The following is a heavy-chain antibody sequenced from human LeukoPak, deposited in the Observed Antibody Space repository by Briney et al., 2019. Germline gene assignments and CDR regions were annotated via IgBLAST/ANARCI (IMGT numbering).Heavy chain of an antibody. CDR3: ARGREVYDILTGYWTFDY. V-gene: IGHV4-34*01. Sequence: AGGSLRLSCAASGFTFSSYEMNWIRQPPGKGLEWIGEINHSGSTNYNPSLKSRVTISVDTSKNQFSLKLSSVTAADTAVYYCARGREVYDILTGYWTFDYWGQGTLVTVSS. CDR2: INHSGST. J-gene: IGHJ4*02. D-gene: IGHD3-9*01. CDR1: GFTFSSYE.